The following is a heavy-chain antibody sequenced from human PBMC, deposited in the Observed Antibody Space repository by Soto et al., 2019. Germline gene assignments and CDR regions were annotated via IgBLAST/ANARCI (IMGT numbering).Heavy chain of an antibody. CDR2: IKSKTDGGTT. J-gene: IGHJ6*02. V-gene: IGHV3-15*01. Sequence: SGGSLRLSCAASGFTFSNAWMSWVRQAPGKGLEWVGRIKSKTDGGTTDYAAPVKGRFTISRDDSKNTLYLQMNSLKTEDTAVYYCTTDRPENIVVVPAAISGYYYYGMDVWGQGTTVTVSS. CDR1: GFTFSNAW. D-gene: IGHD2-2*02. CDR3: TTDRPENIVVVPAAISGYYYYGMDV.